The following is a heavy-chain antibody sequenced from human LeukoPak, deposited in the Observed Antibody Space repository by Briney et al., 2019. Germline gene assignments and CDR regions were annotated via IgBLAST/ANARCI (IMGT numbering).Heavy chain of an antibody. CDR3: AASDQKNNGLDY. V-gene: IGHV3-21*01. Sequence: GGSLRLSCAASGFTVSGKYMNWVRQAPGKGLQWVSFISTTSSYIYYADSVKGRFTISRDNARNSLYLQMNSLRVEDTAVYYCAASDQKNNGLDYWGQGTLVTVSS. CDR1: GFTVSGKY. J-gene: IGHJ4*02. CDR2: ISTTSSYI. D-gene: IGHD1/OR15-1a*01.